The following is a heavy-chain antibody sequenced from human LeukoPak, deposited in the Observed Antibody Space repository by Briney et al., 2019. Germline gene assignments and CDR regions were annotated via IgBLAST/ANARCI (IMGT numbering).Heavy chain of an antibody. CDR1: GFYVSKNY. V-gene: IGHV3-53*01. Sequence: GGSLRLSCAASGFYVSKNYMSWVRQAPGRGLEWVSVIYADGTTYYADFVKGRFTISRDNSKNTVFLQVNSLRAEDTAVFYCARGRLDAFDLWGQGTMVTVSS. CDR2: IYADGTT. J-gene: IGHJ3*01. CDR3: ARGRLDAFDL.